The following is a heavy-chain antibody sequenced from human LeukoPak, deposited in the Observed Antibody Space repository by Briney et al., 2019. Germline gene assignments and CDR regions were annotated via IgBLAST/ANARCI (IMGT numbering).Heavy chain of an antibody. CDR1: GGTFSSYA. V-gene: IGHV1-69*05. D-gene: IGHD2-15*01. CDR3: ARGDIVVVRAFDI. J-gene: IGHJ3*02. Sequence: ASVKVSCKASGGTFSSYAISWVRQAPGQGLDWMGGIIPTFGTANYAQKFQGRVTITTDESTSTAYMELSSLRSEDTAVYYCARGDIVVVRAFDIWGQGTMVTVSS. CDR2: IIPTFGTA.